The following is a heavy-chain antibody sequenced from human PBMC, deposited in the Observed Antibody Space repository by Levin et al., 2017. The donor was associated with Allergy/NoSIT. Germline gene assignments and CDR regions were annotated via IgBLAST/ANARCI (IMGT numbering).Heavy chain of an antibody. CDR2: ISAYNGKT. J-gene: IGHJ6*02. Sequence: ASVKVSCKASGYTFTIYGISWVRQAPGQGLEWMGWISAYNGKTNYAQNLQGRVTMTTDTSSSTAYMELRSLRSDDTAVYYCARGHYAGPARDYYAMDVWGQGTTVTVSS. D-gene: IGHD3-16*01. CDR1: GYTFTIYG. V-gene: IGHV1-18*01. CDR3: ARGHYAGPARDYYAMDV.